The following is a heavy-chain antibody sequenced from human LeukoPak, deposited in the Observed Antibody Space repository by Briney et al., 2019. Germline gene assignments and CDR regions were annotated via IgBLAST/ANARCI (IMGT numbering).Heavy chain of an antibody. CDR2: ISSSGST. CDR1: GDSFSSYH. Sequence: SETLSLTCTVSGDSFSSYHWRWLRQPPGKGLEWIGYISSSGSTSYNPSLKSRLTVSVDTSKNQFSLRLSSVTAADTAVYYCARVGRGAHTWGSYYCDHWGQGTLVSVSS. V-gene: IGHV4-59*01. D-gene: IGHD3-16*01. CDR3: ARVGRGAHTWGSYYCDH. J-gene: IGHJ4*02.